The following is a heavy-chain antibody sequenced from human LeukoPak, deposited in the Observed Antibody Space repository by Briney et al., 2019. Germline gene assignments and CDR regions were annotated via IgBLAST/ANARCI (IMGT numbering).Heavy chain of an antibody. V-gene: IGHV4-34*01. CDR3: ARAGVVVPAAISWFDP. Sequence: SETLSLTCAVYGGSFSSYYWSWIRQPPGKGLEWIGEINHSGSTNYNPSLKSRVTISVDTSKNQFSLKLSSVTAADTAVYYCARAGVVVPAAISWFDPWGQGTLVTVS. J-gene: IGHJ5*02. CDR1: GGSFSSYY. CDR2: INHSGST. D-gene: IGHD2-2*01.